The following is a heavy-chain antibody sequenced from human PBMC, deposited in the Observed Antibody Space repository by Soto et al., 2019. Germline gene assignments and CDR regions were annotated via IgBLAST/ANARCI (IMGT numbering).Heavy chain of an antibody. CDR3: ARSFGWYAIDQ. J-gene: IGHJ4*02. CDR2: IHHSGNT. Sequence: QMQLQESGPGLVKPSETLSLTCAVSSASISSEQWWTWVRQPTGKGLEWIGEIHHSGNTNRNPSLKSRVTVSVDKSKHQFSLSLNSLTAAVTAVYYCARSFGWYAIDQWSQGTRVTVSS. V-gene: IGHV4-4*02. D-gene: IGHD6-19*01. CDR1: SASISSEQW.